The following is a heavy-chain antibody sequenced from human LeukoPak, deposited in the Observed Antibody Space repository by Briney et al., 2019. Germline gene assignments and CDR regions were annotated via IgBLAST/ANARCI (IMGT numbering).Heavy chain of an antibody. Sequence: SETLSLTCTVSGGSISSYYWSWIRQHPGKGLEWIGYIYYSGSTYYNPSLKSRVTISVDTSKNQFSLKLSSVTAADTAVYYCASHGSGPYNWFDPWGQGTLVTVSS. J-gene: IGHJ5*02. CDR3: ASHGSGPYNWFDP. CDR2: IYYSGST. V-gene: IGHV4-59*06. CDR1: GGSISSYY. D-gene: IGHD3-10*01.